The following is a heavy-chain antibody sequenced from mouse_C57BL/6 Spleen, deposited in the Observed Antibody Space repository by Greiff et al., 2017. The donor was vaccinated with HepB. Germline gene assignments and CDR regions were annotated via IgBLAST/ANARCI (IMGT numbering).Heavy chain of an antibody. D-gene: IGHD1-1*01. V-gene: IGHV1-4*01. Sequence: QVQLKESGAELARPGASVKMSCKASGYTFTSYTMHWVKQRPGQGLEWIGYINPSSGYTKYNQKFKDKATLTADKSSSTAYMQLSSLTSEDSAVYYCARYITTVEGWFAYWGQGTLVTVSA. CDR3: ARYITTVEGWFAY. J-gene: IGHJ3*01. CDR1: GYTFTSYT. CDR2: INPSSGYT.